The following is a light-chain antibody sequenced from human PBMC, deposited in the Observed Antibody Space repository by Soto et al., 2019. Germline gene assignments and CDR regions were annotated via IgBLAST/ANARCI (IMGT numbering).Light chain of an antibody. Sequence: EMVLTQSPGTLSLSPGERATLSCRASQSVSSSYLTWYQHKPGQAPRLLISRASSMATGIPPRFSGSGSGTDSTLTISRLEPEDFAGYYCQHYCSSPPYTVGQGTKLESK. CDR1: QSVSSSY. J-gene: IGKJ2*01. CDR2: RAS. V-gene: IGKV3-20*01. CDR3: QHYCSSPPYT.